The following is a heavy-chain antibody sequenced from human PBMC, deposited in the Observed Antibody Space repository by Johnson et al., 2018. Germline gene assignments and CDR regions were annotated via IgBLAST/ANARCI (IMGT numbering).Heavy chain of an antibody. CDR1: GFTFSSYC. V-gene: IGHV3-74*01. CDR2: ICQGGKVT. Sequence: VQLQESGGGLVQPGGSLRLSCAASGFTFSSYCMHWVRQAPGKGPMWVSRICQGGKVTDYADSVKGRFTISRDDAKSMVYLHMNSLTVEDTAMYYWLRDFRELDFWCQGTLVTVSP. J-gene: IGHJ4*02. CDR3: LRDFRELDF. D-gene: IGHD3-10*01.